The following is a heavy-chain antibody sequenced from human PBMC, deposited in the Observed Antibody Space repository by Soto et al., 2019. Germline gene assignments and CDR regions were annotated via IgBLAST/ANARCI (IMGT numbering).Heavy chain of an antibody. V-gene: IGHV4-39*01. D-gene: IGHD6-19*01. J-gene: IGHJ5*02. CDR2: IYYSGST. CDR1: GGSINSSSYF. Sequence: PSETLSLTCSVSGGSINSSSYFWCWFRHPPGKGLEWIGSIYYSGSTYYNPSLRSRVTISVDTSKNQFSLKLSSVTAADTAVFYCARHYSSGSRNWFDPWGQGTLVTISS. CDR3: ARHYSSGSRNWFDP.